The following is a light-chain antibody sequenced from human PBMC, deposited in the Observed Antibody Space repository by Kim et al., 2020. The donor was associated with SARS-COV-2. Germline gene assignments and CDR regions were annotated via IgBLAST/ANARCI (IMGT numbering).Light chain of an antibody. Sequence: EIVMTQSPATLSVSPGERATLSCRASQSVSSNLAWYQQKPGQAPRLLIYGASTRATGIPARFSGGGSGTEFTLTISSLQSEDFAVYYCQQYNNWPLYTFGQGTKLEI. J-gene: IGKJ2*01. CDR3: QQYNNWPLYT. CDR1: QSVSSN. CDR2: GAS. V-gene: IGKV3-15*01.